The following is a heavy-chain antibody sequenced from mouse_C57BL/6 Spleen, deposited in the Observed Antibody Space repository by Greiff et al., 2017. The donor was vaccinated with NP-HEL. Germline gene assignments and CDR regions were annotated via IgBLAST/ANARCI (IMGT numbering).Heavy chain of an antibody. CDR3: ARDQVGRLDY. CDR1: GYSITSGYY. J-gene: IGHJ2*01. CDR2: ISYDGSN. V-gene: IGHV3-6*01. Sequence: EVKLMESGPGLVKPSQSLSLTCSVTGYSITSGYYWNWIRQFPGNKLEWMGYISYDGSNNYNPSLKDRISITRDTSKNQFFLKLNSVTTEDTATYYCARDQVGRLDYWGQGTTLTVSS. D-gene: IGHD1-1*02.